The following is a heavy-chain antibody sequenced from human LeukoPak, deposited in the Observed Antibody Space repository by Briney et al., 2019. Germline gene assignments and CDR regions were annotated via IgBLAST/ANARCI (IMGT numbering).Heavy chain of an antibody. CDR2: INGKSGDT. D-gene: IGHD4-17*01. CDR1: GYSFTTYG. V-gene: IGHV1-18*01. CDR3: ARAGATVTTHFDQ. J-gene: IGHJ4*02. Sequence: ASVKVSCKTSGYSFTTYGMSWVRQAPGQGLEWMGWINGKSGDTNSAQKLQGRVTMSTDTSTSTAYMELRSLTSDDTCVYYCARAGATVTTHFDQWGQGTLVTVSS.